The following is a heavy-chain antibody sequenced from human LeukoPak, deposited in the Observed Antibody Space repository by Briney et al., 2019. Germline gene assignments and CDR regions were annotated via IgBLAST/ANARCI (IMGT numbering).Heavy chain of an antibody. D-gene: IGHD6-13*01. CDR1: GGSISSNY. CDR3: AGPGIAAAI. Sequence: SETLSLTCTVSGGSISSNYWSWIRHPPGKGLEWIGNIQYTGSTNYNPSLKSRVIISLDTSKSQFSLKVSSVTAADTAVYYCAGPGIAAAIWGQGTMVTVSS. V-gene: IGHV4-59*01. CDR2: IQYTGST. J-gene: IGHJ3*02.